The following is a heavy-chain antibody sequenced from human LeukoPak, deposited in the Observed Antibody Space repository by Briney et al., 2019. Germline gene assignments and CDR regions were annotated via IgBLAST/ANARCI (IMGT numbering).Heavy chain of an antibody. CDR2: IIPIFGTA. J-gene: IGHJ4*02. V-gene: IGHV1-69*01. CDR3: ARGPGTPGYSSSFDY. CDR1: GGTFSSYA. D-gene: IGHD6-13*01. Sequence: SVKVSCKASGGTFSSYAISWVRQAPGQGLEWMGGIIPIFGTANYAQKFQGRVTITADESTSTAYMELSSLRSEDTAVYYCARGPGTPGYSSSFDYWGQGTLVTVSS.